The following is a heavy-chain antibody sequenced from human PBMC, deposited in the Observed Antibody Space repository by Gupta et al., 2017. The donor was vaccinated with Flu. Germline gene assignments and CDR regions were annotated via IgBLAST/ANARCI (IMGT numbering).Heavy chain of an antibody. CDR2: VYSSGST. V-gene: IGHV4-39*01. CDR3: ARQGPLYYDSSGYYQTWFDP. J-gene: IGHJ5*02. Sequence: GWIRQPPGKGLEWIGSVYSSGSTFYNPSLKSRVTISVDTSKNQFSLKLSSVTAADTAVYYWARQGPLYYDSSGYYQTWFDPWGQGTQVTASS. D-gene: IGHD3-22*01.